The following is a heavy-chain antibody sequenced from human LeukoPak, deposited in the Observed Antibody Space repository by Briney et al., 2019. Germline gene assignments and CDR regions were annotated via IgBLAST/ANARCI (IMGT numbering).Heavy chain of an antibody. Sequence: GGSLRLSCAASGFTFSSYSMNWVRQAPGKGPEWVSYISSSSSTIYYADSVKGRFTISRDNAKNSLYLQMNSLRAEDTAVYYCARDGDAFDIWGQGTMVTVSS. CDR1: GFTFSSYS. V-gene: IGHV3-48*01. CDR2: ISSSSSTI. J-gene: IGHJ3*02. CDR3: ARDGDAFDI.